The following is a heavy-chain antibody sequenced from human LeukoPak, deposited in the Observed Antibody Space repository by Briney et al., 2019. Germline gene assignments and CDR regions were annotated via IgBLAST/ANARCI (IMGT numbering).Heavy chain of an antibody. CDR2: IYYSGSN. V-gene: IGHV4-59*01. Sequence: PSETLSLTCTVCGGSIGSYYWSWIRQPPGKKLEGIDYIYYSGSNNYNASVKSRVSISVDTSKHQFSLKLSSVTAADTAVYYCARGTPSTTSYNWFDPWGQGTLVTVST. D-gene: IGHD2-2*01. J-gene: IGHJ5*02. CDR3: ARGTPSTTSYNWFDP. CDR1: GGSIGSYY.